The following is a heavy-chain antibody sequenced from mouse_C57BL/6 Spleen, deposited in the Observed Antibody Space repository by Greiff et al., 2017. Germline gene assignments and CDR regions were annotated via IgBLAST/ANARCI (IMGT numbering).Heavy chain of an antibody. D-gene: IGHD2-3*01. CDR2: IHPNSGST. CDR1: GYTFTSYW. CDR3: ARDGGKLLDY. J-gene: IGHJ2*01. Sequence: QVQLQQPGAELVKPGASVTLSCKASGYTFTSYWMHWVKQRPGQGLEWIGMIHPNSGSTNYNEKFKSKATLTVAKSSSTAYMQLSSLTSEDAAVYYCARDGGKLLDYWGQGTTLTVSS. V-gene: IGHV1-64*01.